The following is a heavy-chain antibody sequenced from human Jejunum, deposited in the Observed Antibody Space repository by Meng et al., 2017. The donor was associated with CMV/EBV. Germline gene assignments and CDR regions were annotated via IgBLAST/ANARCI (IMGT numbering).Heavy chain of an antibody. CDR1: GGSISSRSYY. J-gene: IGHJ1*01. V-gene: IGHV4-39*07. CDR3: LRGSGGSV. CDR2: IYYSGST. Sequence: QWQRQGRGAGGGEPSETLSRTCTDSGGSISSRSYYWGWIRQPPGKGLEWMGSIYYSGSTYYNPSLKSRDTISVDTSKNQFFLKLSSVTAADAAVYHCLRGSGGSVWGQGTLVTVSS. D-gene: IGHD3-10*01.